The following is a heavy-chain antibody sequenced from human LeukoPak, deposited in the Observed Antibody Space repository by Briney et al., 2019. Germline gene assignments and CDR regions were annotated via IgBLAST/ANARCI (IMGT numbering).Heavy chain of an antibody. V-gene: IGHV3-23*01. CDR3: ARGSGSFSGGFDY. CDR1: GFTFSTYA. D-gene: IGHD1-26*01. J-gene: IGHJ4*02. CDR2: ISASGGRT. Sequence: GGSLRLSCAASGFTFSTYAMSWVRQAPGEGLEWVSSISASGGRTYYADSVKGRFTISRDNSKDTPYLQMNSLRAEDTAVYYCARGSGSFSGGFDYWGQGTLVTVSS.